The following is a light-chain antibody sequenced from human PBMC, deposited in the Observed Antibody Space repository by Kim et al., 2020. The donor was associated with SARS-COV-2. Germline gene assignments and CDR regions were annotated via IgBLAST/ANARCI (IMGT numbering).Light chain of an antibody. V-gene: IGKV3-15*01. J-gene: IGKJ4*01. CDR3: KRGLT. CDR2: GTS. CDR1: QSVSGN. Sequence: EIVMTQSPPILSVSPGERATLSCRASQSVSGNLVWYQQKPGQAPRLLIYGTSTRATGIPARFSGSGSGTEFTLTSSSLQSEDFAVYYWKRGLTFGGGTKVEIK.